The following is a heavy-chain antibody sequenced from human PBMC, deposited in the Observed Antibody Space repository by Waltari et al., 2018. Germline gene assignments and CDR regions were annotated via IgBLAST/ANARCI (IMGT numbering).Heavy chain of an antibody. CDR3: APSPRESSGYYYY. CDR2: INAGNGNT. CDR1: GYTFTSYA. D-gene: IGHD3-22*01. J-gene: IGHJ4*02. Sequence: QVQLVQSGAEVKKPGASVKVSCKASGYTFTSYALHLVRQAPGQRLEWMGWINAGNGNTKYSQKFQGRVTITRDTSASTAYMELSSLRSEDTAVYYCAPSPRESSGYYYYWGQGTLVTVSS. V-gene: IGHV1-3*01.